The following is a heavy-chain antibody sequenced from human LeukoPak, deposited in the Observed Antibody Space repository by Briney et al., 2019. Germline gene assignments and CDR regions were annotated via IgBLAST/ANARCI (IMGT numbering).Heavy chain of an antibody. J-gene: IGHJ5*02. V-gene: IGHV4-34*01. CDR3: ARSRDGYEGWFDP. Sequence: SETLSLTCAVYGGSFSGYYWSWIRQPPGKGLEWIGEINHSGSTNYNPSLKSRVTISVDTSKNQFSLKLSSVTAADTAVYYCARSRDGYEGWFDPWGQGTLVTVSS. CDR2: INHSGST. CDR1: GGSFSGYY. D-gene: IGHD5-24*01.